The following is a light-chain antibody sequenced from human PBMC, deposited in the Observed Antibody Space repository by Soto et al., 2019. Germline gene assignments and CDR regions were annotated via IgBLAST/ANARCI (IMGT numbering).Light chain of an antibody. Sequence: EIVLTQSPATLSLSPGERATLSCGASQSVRSSFLACYQQKPGLAPRLLIYDASSRATGIPDRFSGSGSGTDFTHTISRLEPEDFAVYYCQQYGSSPITFGQGTRLEIK. J-gene: IGKJ5*01. CDR2: DAS. CDR1: QSVRSSF. CDR3: QQYGSSPIT. V-gene: IGKV3D-20*01.